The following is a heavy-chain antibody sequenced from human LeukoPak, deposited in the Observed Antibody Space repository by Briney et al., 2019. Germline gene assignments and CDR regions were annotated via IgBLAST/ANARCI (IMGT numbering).Heavy chain of an antibody. V-gene: IGHV3-30*02. CDR1: GFTFSYYG. J-gene: IGHJ4*01. CDR2: VASDGNFR. Sequence: PGGSLRLSCAASGFTFSYYGMHWVRQAPGKGLEWVAYVASDGNFRDYVDSVKGRFTVSRDNSKDTLYLQMDSLRTEDTGVYYCANPPYNWNTHFDDYWGHGTLVTVSS. D-gene: IGHD1-1*01. CDR3: ANPPYNWNTHFDDY.